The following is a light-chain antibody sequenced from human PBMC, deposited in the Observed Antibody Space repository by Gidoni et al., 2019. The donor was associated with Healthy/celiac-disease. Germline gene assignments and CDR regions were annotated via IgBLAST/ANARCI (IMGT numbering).Light chain of an antibody. V-gene: IGKV3-20*01. Sequence: EIVLTQSPGTLSLSPGERATLSCRASQSVSSSYLAWYQQKPGQAPRLRIYGASSRATGIPDRFSGSGSGTDFTLTISRLEPEDFAVYYCQQYGSSPYTFXXXTKLEI. CDR1: QSVSSSY. CDR2: GAS. CDR3: QQYGSSPYT. J-gene: IGKJ2*01.